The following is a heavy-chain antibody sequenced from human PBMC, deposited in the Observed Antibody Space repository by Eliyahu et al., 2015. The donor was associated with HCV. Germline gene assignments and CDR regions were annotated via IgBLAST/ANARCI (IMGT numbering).Heavy chain of an antibody. Sequence: QVTLKESGPVLVKPTETLTLTCTVSGFSLSNARMGVSWIRQPPGKALEWLAHIFSNDEKSYSTSLKSRLTISKDTSKSQVVLTMTNMDPVDTATYYCARILGDCSGGSCYWGESGMDVWGQGTTVTVSS. CDR3: ARILGDCSGGSCYWGESGMDV. CDR2: IFSNDEK. D-gene: IGHD2-15*01. CDR1: GFSLSNARMG. J-gene: IGHJ6*02. V-gene: IGHV2-26*01.